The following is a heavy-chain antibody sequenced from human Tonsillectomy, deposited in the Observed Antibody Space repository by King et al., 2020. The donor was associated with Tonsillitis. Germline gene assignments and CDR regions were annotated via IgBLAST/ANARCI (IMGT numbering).Heavy chain of an antibody. CDR2: IIPILGIA. D-gene: IGHD3-22*01. J-gene: IGHJ4*02. CDR1: GGTFISYA. CDR3: ASGYYDSSGYLVY. V-gene: IGHV1-69*09. Sequence: VQLVQSGAEVKKPGSSVKVSCKASGGTFISYAISWVLQAPGQGLEWMGMIIPILGIANYAQKFQGRVTITADKSTGTAYMELSSLRSEDTAVYYCASGYYDSSGYLVYWGQGTLVTVSS.